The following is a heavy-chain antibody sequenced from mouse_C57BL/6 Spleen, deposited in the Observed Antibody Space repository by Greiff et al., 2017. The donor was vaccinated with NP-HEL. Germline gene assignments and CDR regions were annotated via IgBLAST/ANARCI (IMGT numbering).Heavy chain of an antibody. V-gene: IGHV5-16*01. CDR1: GFTFSDYY. CDR3: ARWELGFAY. D-gene: IGHD4-1*01. J-gene: IGHJ3*01. Sequence: EVMLVESEGGLVQPGSSMKLSCTASGFTFSDYYMAWVRQVPEKGLEWVANINYDGSSTYYLDSLKSRFIISRDNAKNILYLQMSSLKSEDTATYYCARWELGFAYWGQGTLVTVSA. CDR2: INYDGSST.